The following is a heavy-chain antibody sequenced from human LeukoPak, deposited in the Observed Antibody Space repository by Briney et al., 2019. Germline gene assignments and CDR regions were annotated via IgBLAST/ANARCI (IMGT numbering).Heavy chain of an antibody. J-gene: IGHJ3*02. D-gene: IGHD1-26*01. CDR2: IYHSGST. CDR1: GGSISSGGYY. CDR3: ARDADGGGSFNDAFDI. V-gene: IGHV4-30-2*01. Sequence: SETLSLTCTVPGGSISSGGYYWSWIRQPPGKGLEWIGYIYHSGSTYYNPSLKSRVTISVDRSKNQFSLKLSSVTAADTAVYYCARDADGGGSFNDAFDIWGQGTMVTVSS.